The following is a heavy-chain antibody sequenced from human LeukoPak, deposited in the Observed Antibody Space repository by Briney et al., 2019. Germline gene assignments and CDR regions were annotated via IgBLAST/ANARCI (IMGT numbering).Heavy chain of an antibody. J-gene: IGHJ4*02. V-gene: IGHV4-61*05. Sequence: SETLSLTCTVSGGSIRSSYYYWGWIRQPPGKGLEWIGYIYYSGSTNYNPSLKSRVTISVDTSKNQFSLKLSSVTAADTAVYYCARVGSSTNGEIDYWGQGTLVTVSS. D-gene: IGHD2-2*01. CDR2: IYYSGST. CDR3: ARVGSSTNGEIDY. CDR1: GGSIRSSYYY.